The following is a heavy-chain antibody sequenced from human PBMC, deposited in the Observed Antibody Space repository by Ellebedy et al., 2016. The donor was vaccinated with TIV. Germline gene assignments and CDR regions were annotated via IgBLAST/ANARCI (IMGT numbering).Heavy chain of an antibody. D-gene: IGHD6-13*01. CDR3: ARTAGDLNYFDY. CDR2: INPNSGGT. J-gene: IGHJ4*02. Sequence: AASVKVSCKASGYTFTGFYMHWVRQAPGQGLEWMGWINPNSGGTNYAQKFQGRVTMTRDTSISTAYMELSRLRSDDTAVYYCARTAGDLNYFDYWGQGTLVTVSS. CDR1: GYTFTGFY. V-gene: IGHV1-2*02.